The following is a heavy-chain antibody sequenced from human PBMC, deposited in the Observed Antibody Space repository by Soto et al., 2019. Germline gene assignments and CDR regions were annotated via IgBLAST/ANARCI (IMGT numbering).Heavy chain of an antibody. V-gene: IGHV3-30-3*01. Sequence: GESLKISCAASGFTFSSYAMHWVRQAPGKGLEWVAVISYDGSNKYYADSVKGRFTISRDNSKNTLYLQMNSLRAEDTAVYYCARGFQEKVVVAAKEEYYYYGMDVWGQGTTVTVSS. J-gene: IGHJ6*02. CDR1: GFTFSSYA. CDR2: ISYDGSNK. CDR3: ARGFQEKVVVAAKEEYYYYGMDV. D-gene: IGHD2-15*01.